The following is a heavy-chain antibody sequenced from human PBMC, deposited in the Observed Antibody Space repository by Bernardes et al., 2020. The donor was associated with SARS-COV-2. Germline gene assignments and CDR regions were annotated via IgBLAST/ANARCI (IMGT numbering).Heavy chain of an antibody. Sequence: GGSLRLSCSASGFTFSDYGMHWVRQAPGQGLEYISGISGDGGKTHYADSVKGRFTISRDNSKNTVHLQMSSLRPEDTALYYCVKGPFMWGSCGHHWCQGTQVTVSS. CDR3: VKGPFMWGSCGHH. J-gene: IGHJ4*02. D-gene: IGHD2-21*01. CDR2: ISGDGGKT. CDR1: GFTFSDYG. V-gene: IGHV3-64D*09.